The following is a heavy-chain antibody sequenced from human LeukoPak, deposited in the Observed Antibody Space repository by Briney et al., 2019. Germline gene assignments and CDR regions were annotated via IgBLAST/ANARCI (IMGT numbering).Heavy chain of an antibody. V-gene: IGHV4-59*01. CDR2: SYYSGNA. D-gene: IGHD1-14*01. CDR3: AKGGPEASAGLSWFDP. Sequence: SETLSLTCTVSGGSTNNYYWYWMRQPPGKGLELIAYSYYSGNANYNPSLESRVTISVDTSMNQFSLKLTSVTAADTAVYYCAKGGPEASAGLSWFDPWGQGTLVTVSS. CDR1: GGSTNNYY. J-gene: IGHJ5*02.